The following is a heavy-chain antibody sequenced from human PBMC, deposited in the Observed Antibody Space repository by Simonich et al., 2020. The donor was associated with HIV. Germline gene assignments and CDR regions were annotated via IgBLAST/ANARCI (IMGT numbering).Heavy chain of an antibody. D-gene: IGHD7-27*01. CDR1: GGSISSSRYS. CDR2: IYYSGNT. CDR3: ARQGGAIGLGY. J-gene: IGHJ4*02. Sequence: QLQLQASGPGLVKPSETLSLTCTVSGGSISSSRYSWGWIRHPPGKGLEWIGSIYYSGNTYYSPSLKSRLTVSVATSKNQFSLKLSSVTAADTAVYYCARQGGAIGLGYWGQGTLVTVSS. V-gene: IGHV4-39*01.